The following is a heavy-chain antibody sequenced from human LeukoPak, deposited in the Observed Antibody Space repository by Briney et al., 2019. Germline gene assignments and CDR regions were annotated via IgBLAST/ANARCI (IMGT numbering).Heavy chain of an antibody. D-gene: IGHD1-26*01. CDR1: GGSISSGGYY. J-gene: IGHJ4*02. V-gene: IGHV4-31*03. CDR2: IYYSGST. Sequence: SETLSLTCTVSGGSISSGGYYWSWIRQHPGKGLEWIGYIYYSGSTYYNPSLKSRVTISVDTSKNQFSLKLSSVTAADTAVYYCAREVRFSGRTEWGQGTLSPSPQ. CDR3: AREVRFSGRTE.